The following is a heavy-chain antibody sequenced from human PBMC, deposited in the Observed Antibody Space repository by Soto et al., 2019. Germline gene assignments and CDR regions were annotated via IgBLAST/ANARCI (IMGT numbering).Heavy chain of an antibody. CDR3: ASSPGFSTGWCRGPDYYHGMDV. V-gene: IGHV3-49*04. J-gene: IGHJ6*02. CDR1: GFTFGDYG. D-gene: IGHD6-19*01. Sequence: EVQLVESGGGLVQPGRSLRLSCTGSGFTFGDYGMTWVRQAPGNGLEWVGFIRSKTNGATTEYAASVKGRITIARADSKNIAYMQMNRLKTEDTAVYYCASSPGFSTGWCRGPDYYHGMDVWGPGTTVTASS. CDR2: IRSKTNGATT.